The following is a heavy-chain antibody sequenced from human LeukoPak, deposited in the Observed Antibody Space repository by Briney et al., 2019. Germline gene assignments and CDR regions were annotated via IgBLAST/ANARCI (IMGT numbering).Heavy chain of an antibody. V-gene: IGHV4-61*08. Sequence: SQTLSLTCTVSGGSISSGGYYWSWIRQPPGKGLEWIGYIYYSGSTNYNPSLKSRVTISVDTSKNQFSLKLSSVTAADTAVYYCARSGAEYCSSTSCYWFDPWGQGTLVTVSS. J-gene: IGHJ5*02. CDR1: GGSISSGGYY. D-gene: IGHD2-2*01. CDR2: IYYSGST. CDR3: ARSGAEYCSSTSCYWFDP.